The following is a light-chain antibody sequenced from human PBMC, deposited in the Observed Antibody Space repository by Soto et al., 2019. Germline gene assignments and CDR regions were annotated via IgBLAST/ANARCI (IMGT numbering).Light chain of an antibody. CDR2: GAS. V-gene: IGKV3-20*01. CDR1: QSVSSSY. J-gene: IGKJ1*01. CDR3: QQYGSSPCT. Sequence: EIVLTQSPGTLSFSPGERATLSCRARQSVSSSYLAWYQHKPGQAPRLLIYGASSRATGLPDRFSGSGSGTDFTITISRLEPEDFAVYYCQQYGSSPCTFGQGTKVEIK.